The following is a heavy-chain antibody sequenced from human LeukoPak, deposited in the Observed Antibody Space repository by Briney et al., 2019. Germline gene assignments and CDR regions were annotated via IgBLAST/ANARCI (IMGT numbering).Heavy chain of an antibody. D-gene: IGHD3-10*01. CDR3: AKDRGTMVRGVISY. CDR2: IRYDGSNK. J-gene: IGHJ4*02. CDR1: GFTFSSYG. V-gene: IGHV3-30*02. Sequence: PGGSLRLSCAASGFTFSSYGMHWVRQAPGKGLEWVAFIRYDGSNKYYADSVKGRFTISRDNSKNTLYLQMNSLRAEDTAVYYCAKDRGTMVRGVISYWGQGTLVTVSS.